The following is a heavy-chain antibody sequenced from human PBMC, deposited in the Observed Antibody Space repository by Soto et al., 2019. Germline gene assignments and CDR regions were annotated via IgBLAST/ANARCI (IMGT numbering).Heavy chain of an antibody. Sequence: GGSLRLSCAASGFTFSNAWMSWVRQAPGKGLEWVGRIKSKTDGGTTDYAAPVKGRFTISRDDSKNTLYLQMNSLKTEDTSVYYCTTVYNACNSGRCGYWGQGTLVTVSS. CDR1: GFTFSNAW. D-gene: IGHD7-27*01. J-gene: IGHJ4*02. CDR2: IKSKTDGGTT. V-gene: IGHV3-15*01. CDR3: TTVYNACNSGRCGY.